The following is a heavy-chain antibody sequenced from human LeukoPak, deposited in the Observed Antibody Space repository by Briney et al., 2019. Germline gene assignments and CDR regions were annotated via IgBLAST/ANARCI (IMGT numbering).Heavy chain of an antibody. CDR3: GRVLGGGNSVHFDY. V-gene: IGHV1-8*03. D-gene: IGHD4-23*01. CDR2: MNPNTGNT. Sequence: ASVKVSCKASGYTFGTYDINWVRQAAGQGLEWMGWMNPNTGNTGYAQKFQGRVTITRTTSTSTAYLQLSNLTSEDTAVYYCGRVLGGGNSVHFDYWGQGTLVTVSS. CDR1: GYTFGTYD. J-gene: IGHJ4*02.